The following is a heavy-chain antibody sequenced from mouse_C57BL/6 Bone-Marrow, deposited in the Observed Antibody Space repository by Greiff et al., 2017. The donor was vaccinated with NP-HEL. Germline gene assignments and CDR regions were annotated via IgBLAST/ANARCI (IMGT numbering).Heavy chain of an antibody. J-gene: IGHJ3*01. CDR1: GYTFTSYG. CDR2: IYPRSGNT. V-gene: IGHV1-81*01. Sequence: VKLMESGAELARPGASVKLSCKASGYTFTSYGISWVQQRTGQGLEWIGEIYPRSGNTYYNEKFKGKATLTADKSSSTAYMELRSLTSEDSAVYFCARRAYGSPWFAYWGQGTLVTVSA. D-gene: IGHD1-1*01. CDR3: ARRAYGSPWFAY.